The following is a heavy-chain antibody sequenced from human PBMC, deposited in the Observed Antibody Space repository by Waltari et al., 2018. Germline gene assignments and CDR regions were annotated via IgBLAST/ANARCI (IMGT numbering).Heavy chain of an antibody. J-gene: IGHJ5*02. CDR1: GFTFSNYA. D-gene: IGHD2-2*01. V-gene: IGHV3-30*18. Sequence: QVQLAQSGGGMVQPGMSLRLPGAASGFTFSNYAMHWVGQAPGKGLEWVAGILYDGSNKYYADSVKGRLTISRDNSKNTLYLQMNSLRAEDTAVYYCAKDGMPYLWGQGTLVTVSS. CDR2: ILYDGSNK. CDR3: AKDGMPYL.